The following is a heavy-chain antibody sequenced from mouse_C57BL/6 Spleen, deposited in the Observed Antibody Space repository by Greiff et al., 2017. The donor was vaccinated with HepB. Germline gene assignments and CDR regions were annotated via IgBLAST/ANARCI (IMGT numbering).Heavy chain of an antibody. D-gene: IGHD1-1*01. CDR1: GYAFTNYL. CDR3: ARDGATGKGWYVDV. V-gene: IGHV1-54*01. J-gene: IGHJ1*03. CDR2: INPGSGGT. Sequence: VQLQQSGAELVRPGTSVKVSCKASGYAFTNYLIEWVKQRPGQGLEWIGVINPGSGGTNYNEKFKGKATLTADKSSSTAYMQLSSLTSEESAVYCGARDGATGKGWYVDVWGTGTTVTVSA.